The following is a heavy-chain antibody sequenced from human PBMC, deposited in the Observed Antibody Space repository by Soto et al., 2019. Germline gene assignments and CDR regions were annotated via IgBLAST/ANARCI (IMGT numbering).Heavy chain of an antibody. D-gene: IGHD1-26*01. Sequence: SETLSLTCVVSGGSLSDYFWSWIRQPPGMALEWIGEINHLGSINYNPSLKSRVTMSVDTSENQLSLKVTSVTAADTAVYYCARQLGGYYFMDVWGKGTTVTVSS. CDR1: GGSLSDYF. V-gene: IGHV4-34*01. J-gene: IGHJ6*03. CDR3: ARQLGGYYFMDV. CDR2: INHLGSI.